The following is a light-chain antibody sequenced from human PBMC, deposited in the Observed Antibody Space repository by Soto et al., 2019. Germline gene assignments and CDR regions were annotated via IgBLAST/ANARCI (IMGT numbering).Light chain of an antibody. V-gene: IGLV1-40*01. Sequence: QSVLTQPPSVSGAPGQRVTISCTGSSSNIGAGYDVHWYQQLPGTAPKLLIYGNSNRPSGVPDRFSGSKSGTSASLAITGPQAEAEADYYCQSYDSSLSALFGGGTKLTVL. J-gene: IGLJ3*02. CDR3: QSYDSSLSAL. CDR1: SSNIGAGYD. CDR2: GNS.